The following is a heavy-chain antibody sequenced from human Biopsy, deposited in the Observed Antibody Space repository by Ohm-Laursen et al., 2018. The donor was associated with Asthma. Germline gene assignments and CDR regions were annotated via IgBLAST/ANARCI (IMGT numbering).Heavy chain of an antibody. CDR2: VTHSGSA. CDR3: VRHQYSSSWSTFDY. CDR1: GGSLSGYY. J-gene: IGHJ4*02. V-gene: IGHV4-34*01. D-gene: IGHD3-22*01. Sequence: TLSLTCAVYGGSLSGYYWTWIRQTPGRGLEWIGEVTHSGSANYNPSLKRRVTILLDSSKNQFSLKVRSLTAADTAVYFCVRHQYSSSWSTFDYWGQGALVTVSS.